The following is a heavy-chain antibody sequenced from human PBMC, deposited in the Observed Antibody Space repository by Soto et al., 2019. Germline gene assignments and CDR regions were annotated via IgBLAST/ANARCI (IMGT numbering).Heavy chain of an antibody. D-gene: IGHD6-19*01. J-gene: IGHJ4*02. Sequence: EVQLVESGGDLVQPGGSLRLSCAASGFTFTNYWMHWVRQAPGRGQLWISRINPDGSTTFYADSVKGRFTISRDNAKNTLYLQMNSLRGEDTAVYYCASLPQDVSPVPGNEGPDYWGQGTLVTVSS. V-gene: IGHV3-74*01. CDR3: ASLPQDVSPVPGNEGPDY. CDR1: GFTFTNYW. CDR2: INPDGSTT.